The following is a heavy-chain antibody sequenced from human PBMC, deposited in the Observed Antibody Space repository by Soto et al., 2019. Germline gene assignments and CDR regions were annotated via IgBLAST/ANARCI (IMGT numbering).Heavy chain of an antibody. J-gene: IGHJ5*02. V-gene: IGHV4-34*01. Sequence: SETLSLTCAFYVVSFSDYYWSCIRHPPGKWLEWIGEINHNGRTNYNPSLKSRVTMSLDTSKNQFSLRLSSVTAADTAVYYCAGIPYYDILTGYRQGGFDPWGQGTLVTVSS. D-gene: IGHD3-9*01. CDR2: INHNGRT. CDR1: VVSFSDYY. CDR3: AGIPYYDILTGYRQGGFDP.